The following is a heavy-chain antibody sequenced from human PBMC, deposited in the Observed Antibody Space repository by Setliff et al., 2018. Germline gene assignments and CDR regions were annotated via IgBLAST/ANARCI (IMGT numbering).Heavy chain of an antibody. V-gene: IGHV1-18*01. CDR3: ARDRRNIVVAVVNAAFDI. J-gene: IGHJ3*02. CDR1: SYTFSSYG. CDR2: ISAYNGDT. D-gene: IGHD2-15*01. Sequence: ASVKVSCKASSYTFSSYGISWVRQAPGQGLEWMGWISAYNGDTNYAQNLQGRVTMTTDTSTSTAYMELRSLRSDDTAVYYCARDRRNIVVAVVNAAFDIWGQGTRVTVSS.